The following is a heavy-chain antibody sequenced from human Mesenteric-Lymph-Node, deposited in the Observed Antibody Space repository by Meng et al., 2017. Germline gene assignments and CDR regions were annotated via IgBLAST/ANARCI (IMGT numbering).Heavy chain of an antibody. Sequence: QLQLQESGAGLLKPSETLSLTCTASVGSISSSTYYWGWIRPPPGKGLEWIRRIYYSGRTYYNPSLKSRVTMSVDTSKNKFSLKLSSVTAADTAVYYCARLWFGERPPDYWGQGTLVTVSS. CDR1: VGSISSSTYY. J-gene: IGHJ4*02. V-gene: IGHV4-39*01. CDR3: ARLWFGERPPDY. CDR2: IYYSGRT. D-gene: IGHD3-10*01.